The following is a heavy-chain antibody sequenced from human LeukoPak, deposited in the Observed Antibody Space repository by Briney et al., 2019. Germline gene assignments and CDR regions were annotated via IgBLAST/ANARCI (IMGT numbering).Heavy chain of an antibody. D-gene: IGHD3-3*01. Sequence: SETLSLTCTVSGGSISSSSYYWGWIRQPPGKGLEWIGSIYYSGSTYYNPSLKSRVTISVDTSKNQFSLKLSSVTAADTAVYYCARGNVDWSYWGQGTLVTVSS. V-gene: IGHV4-39*07. J-gene: IGHJ4*02. CDR2: IYYSGST. CDR3: ARGNVDWSY. CDR1: GGSISSSSYY.